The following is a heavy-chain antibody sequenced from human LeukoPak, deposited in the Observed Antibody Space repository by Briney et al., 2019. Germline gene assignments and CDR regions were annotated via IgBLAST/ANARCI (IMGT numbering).Heavy chain of an antibody. CDR2: IYNSDGTT. CDR1: GFTFRNYA. J-gene: IGHJ4*02. CDR3: AKDRTTAARIFDY. Sequence: QSGGSLRLSCAASGFTFRNYAMSWVRQAPGKGLEWVSGIYNSDGTTYYTDSVNGRFTISRDNSKNMLYLQMNSLRAEDTAVYYCAKDRTTAARIFDYWGQGTLVTVSS. V-gene: IGHV3-23*01. D-gene: IGHD6-6*01.